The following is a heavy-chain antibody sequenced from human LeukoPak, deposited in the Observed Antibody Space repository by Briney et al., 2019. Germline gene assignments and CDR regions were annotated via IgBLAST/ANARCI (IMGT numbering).Heavy chain of an antibody. V-gene: IGHV4-59*08. D-gene: IGHD4-17*01. CDR3: ARLSVGDFDLELFEY. CDR2: IYYSGST. CDR1: GGSISSYY. Sequence: PSETLSLTCTVSGGSISSYYWSWIRQPPGKGLEWIGYIYYSGSTNYNPSLKSRVTISVDTSKNQFSLKLSSVTAADTAVYYCARLSVGDFDLELFEYWGQGTLVTVSP. J-gene: IGHJ4*02.